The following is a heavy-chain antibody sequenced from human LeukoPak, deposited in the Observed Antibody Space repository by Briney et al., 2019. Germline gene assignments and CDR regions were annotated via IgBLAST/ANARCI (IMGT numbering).Heavy chain of an antibody. CDR2: ISGSAGDT. J-gene: IGHJ5*02. Sequence: GGSLRLSCAASGFTFSTYSMSWVRQAPGKGLEWVSCISGSAGDTFYADSVKGRFTISRDNSKNTLYLQMNSLRVEDTAVYHCVGCSGGTCAGNWLDPWGQGTLVTVSS. V-gene: IGHV3-23*01. D-gene: IGHD2-15*01. CDR1: GFTFSTYS. CDR3: VGCSGGTCAGNWLDP.